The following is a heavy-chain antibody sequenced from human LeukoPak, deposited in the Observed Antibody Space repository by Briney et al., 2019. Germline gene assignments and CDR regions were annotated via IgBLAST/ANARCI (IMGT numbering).Heavy chain of an antibody. Sequence: GASVKVSCKASGYTFTSYGISWVRQAPGQGLEWMGWISAYNGNTNYAQKLQGRVTMTTDTSTSTAYMELRSLRSDDTAVYYCARDLHYYDSSGYYGYWGQGTLVTVSS. CDR2: ISAYNGNT. D-gene: IGHD3-22*01. J-gene: IGHJ4*02. CDR1: GYTFTSYG. CDR3: ARDLHYYDSSGYYGY. V-gene: IGHV1-18*01.